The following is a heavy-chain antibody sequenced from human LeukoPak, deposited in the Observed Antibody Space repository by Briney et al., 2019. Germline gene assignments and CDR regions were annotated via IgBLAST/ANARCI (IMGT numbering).Heavy chain of an antibody. Sequence: AASVKVSCKASGYTFTSYDINWVRQATGQGLEWMGWMNPSSGNTGYAQKFQGRVTMTRNTSISTAYMELSSLRSEDTAVYYCARGPNRGFRGRSYSSGWYYFDYWGQGTLVTVSS. CDR3: ARGPNRGFRGRSYSSGWYYFDY. D-gene: IGHD6-19*01. CDR1: GYTFTSYD. CDR2: MNPSSGNT. V-gene: IGHV1-8*01. J-gene: IGHJ4*02.